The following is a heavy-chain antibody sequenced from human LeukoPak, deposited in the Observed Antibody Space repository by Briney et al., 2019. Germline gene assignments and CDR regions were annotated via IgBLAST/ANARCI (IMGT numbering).Heavy chain of an antibody. D-gene: IGHD3-3*01. CDR2: ISYDGSNK. J-gene: IGHJ4*02. Sequence: PGRSLRLSCAASGFTFSSYAMHWVRQAPGKGLEWVAVISYDGSNKYYADSVKGRFTISRDNSKNTLYLQMNSLRAEDTAVYYCAKGYSILRFLEWLFDYRGQGTLVTVSS. V-gene: IGHV3-30-3*01. CDR3: AKGYSILRFLEWLFDY. CDR1: GFTFSSYA.